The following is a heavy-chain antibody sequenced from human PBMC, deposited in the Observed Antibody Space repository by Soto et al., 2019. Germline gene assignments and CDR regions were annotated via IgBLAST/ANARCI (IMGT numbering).Heavy chain of an antibody. D-gene: IGHD1-1*01. J-gene: IGHJ1*01. V-gene: IGHV3-15*01. CDR1: GHTFSNAW. CDR3: VTISRSSPWGC. CDR2: IKSITDGGTT. Sequence: EVQLVESGGDLVEPGGSLRLSCVTSGHTFSNAWMSWVRQAPGKGLEWVGRIKSITDGGTTDYAAPVKGRFTISRDDSKRTLYLQMSSLETDDTAVYYCVTISRSSPWGCWGQGTLVTVSS.